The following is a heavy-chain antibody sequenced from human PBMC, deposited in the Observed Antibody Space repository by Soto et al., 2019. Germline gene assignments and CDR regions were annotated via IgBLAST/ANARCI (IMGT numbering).Heavy chain of an antibody. CDR3: ARGAPGLRDFDY. D-gene: IGHD2-2*01. V-gene: IGHV3-72*01. Sequence: EVQLVESGGGLVQPEGSLRLSCVASGFTFSDHYMDWVRQAPGKGLEWVGRIRNKANSYSTEYAASVRGRFTISRDDSKHSLYLQMNSLKTEDTAVYYCARGAPGLRDFDYWGQGTLVTVSS. CDR2: IRNKANSYST. J-gene: IGHJ4*02. CDR1: GFTFSDHY.